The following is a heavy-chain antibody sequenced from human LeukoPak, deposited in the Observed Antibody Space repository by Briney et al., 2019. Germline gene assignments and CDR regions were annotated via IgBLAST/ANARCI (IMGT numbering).Heavy chain of an antibody. CDR3: AKGRIAAAGSLRWFDY. V-gene: IGHV3-23*01. CDR2: ISGVGGTT. D-gene: IGHD6-13*01. J-gene: IGHJ4*02. Sequence: GGSLRLSCAASGFTFSSYAMSWVRQAPGKGLEWVSAISGVGGTTYYADSVKGRFTISRDNFKNTLYLQMNSLRADDTAMYYCAKGRIAAAGSLRWFDYWGQGTLVTVSS. CDR1: GFTFSSYA.